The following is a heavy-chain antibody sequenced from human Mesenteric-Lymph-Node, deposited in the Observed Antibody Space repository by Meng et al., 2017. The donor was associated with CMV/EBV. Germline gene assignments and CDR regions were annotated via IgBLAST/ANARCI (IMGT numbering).Heavy chain of an antibody. CDR2: ISGSGGST. J-gene: IGHJ4*02. CDR3: AKSNFWSGLFDY. Sequence: GESLKISCAASGFTFSSYAMSWVRQAPGKGLEWVSAISGSGGSTYYADSVKGRFTISRDNSKNTLYLQMNSLRAEDMAVYYCAKSNFWSGLFDYWGQGTLVTVSS. D-gene: IGHD3-3*01. CDR1: GFTFSSYA. V-gene: IGHV3-23*01.